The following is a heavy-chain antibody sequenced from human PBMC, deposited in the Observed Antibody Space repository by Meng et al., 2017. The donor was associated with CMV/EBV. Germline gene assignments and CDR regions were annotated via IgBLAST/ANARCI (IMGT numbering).Heavy chain of an antibody. CDR2: RNNSGRN. D-gene: IGHD4-11*01. Sequence: VYGGNISSYNGRWIRQNQGKGVEWMGERNNSGRNNNKQTIKRRVTISVDTSKNQFSLKLSSVTAADTAVYYCARGARDHSNYRWFDPWGQGTLVTVSS. CDR1: GGNISSYN. V-gene: IGHV4-34*01. J-gene: IGHJ5*02. CDR3: ARGARDHSNYRWFDP.